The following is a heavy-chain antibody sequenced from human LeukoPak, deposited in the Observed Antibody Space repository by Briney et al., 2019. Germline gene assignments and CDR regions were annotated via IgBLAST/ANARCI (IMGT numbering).Heavy chain of an antibody. CDR3: TRLLLRGTGMDV. J-gene: IGHJ6*02. CDR1: GFTFSSYA. V-gene: IGHV3-23*01. Sequence: GGSLRLSCAASGFTFSSYATSWVRQAPGKGLEWVPTFSGSGGSTYYADFVKGRLTISRENSKNTLFLQMNSLRAEDTAVYYCTRLLLRGTGMDVWGQGTTVTVSS. D-gene: IGHD2-15*01. CDR2: FSGSGGST.